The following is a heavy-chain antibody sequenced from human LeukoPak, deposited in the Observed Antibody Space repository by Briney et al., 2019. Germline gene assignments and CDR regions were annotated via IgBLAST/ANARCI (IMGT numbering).Heavy chain of an antibody. V-gene: IGHV4-59*02. D-gene: IGHD3-10*01. CDR2: IYYSGST. Sequence: SETLSLTCIVSGDSVSGYYWNWIRQPPGKGLEWIGYIYYSGSTNYNPSLKSRVTISVDTSKNQFSLKLSSVTAADTAVYYCARSFSQFDYYGSGSYYKLDISWFDPWGQGTLVTVSS. CDR3: ARSFSQFDYYGSGSYYKLDISWFDP. CDR1: GDSVSGYY. J-gene: IGHJ5*02.